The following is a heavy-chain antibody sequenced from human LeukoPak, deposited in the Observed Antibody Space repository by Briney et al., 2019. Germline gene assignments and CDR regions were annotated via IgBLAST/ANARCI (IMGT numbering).Heavy chain of an antibody. J-gene: IGHJ4*02. Sequence: GGSLRLSCAASGFTFSSYEMNWVRQAPGKGLEWVSYISSSGSTIYYADSVKGRFTISRDNAKNSLYLQMNSLRAEDTAVYYCARSAYDILTGLTYFDYWGQGTLVTVSS. V-gene: IGHV3-48*03. CDR1: GFTFSSYE. CDR2: ISSSGSTI. D-gene: IGHD3-9*01. CDR3: ARSAYDILTGLTYFDY.